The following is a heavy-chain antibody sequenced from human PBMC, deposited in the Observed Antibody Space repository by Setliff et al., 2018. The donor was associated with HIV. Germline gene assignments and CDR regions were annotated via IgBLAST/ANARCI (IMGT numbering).Heavy chain of an antibody. CDR1: GGSISSYY. CDR3: ATSVEVPWNYYMDV. J-gene: IGHJ6*03. D-gene: IGHD2-2*01. CDR2: IYYSGGT. Sequence: SETLSLTCTVSGGSISSYYWSWIRQPPGKGLEWIGYIYYSGGTNYNPSLKSRVTISVDTSKNQFSLELSSVTTSDTAVYYCATSVEVPWNYYMDVWGKGTTVTVSS. V-gene: IGHV4-59*08.